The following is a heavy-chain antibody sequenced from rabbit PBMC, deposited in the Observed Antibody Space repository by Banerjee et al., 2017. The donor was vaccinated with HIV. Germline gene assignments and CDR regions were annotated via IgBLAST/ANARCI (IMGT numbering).Heavy chain of an antibody. D-gene: IGHD7-1*01. CDR2: IYTGNGGT. CDR3: ARGTNGGGDGFSL. J-gene: IGHJ3*01. CDR1: GFDFSSYYW. Sequence: QEQLEESGGDLVKPEGSLTLTCTASGFDFSSYYWICWVRQAPGKGLELIACIYTGNGGTNYATWVNGRFTISKTSSTTVTLQMTSLTAADTATYFCARGTNGGGDGFSLWGQGTLVTVS. V-gene: IGHV1S45*01.